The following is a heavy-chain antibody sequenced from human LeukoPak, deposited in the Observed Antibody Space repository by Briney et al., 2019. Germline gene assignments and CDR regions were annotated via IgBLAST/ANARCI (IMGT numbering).Heavy chain of an antibody. CDR2: IHHNGNT. V-gene: IGHV4-30-2*01. Sequence: SETLSLTCTVSTGSITSGGYSWNWIRQAPGKGLEWIGYIHHNGNTYSNPSLKSRVTMSLDTSKNQFSLKLSSVTAADTAVYYCARESKSFGSGSFSFDYWGQGTLVTVSS. D-gene: IGHD3-10*01. CDR1: TGSITSGGYS. CDR3: ARESKSFGSGSFSFDY. J-gene: IGHJ4*02.